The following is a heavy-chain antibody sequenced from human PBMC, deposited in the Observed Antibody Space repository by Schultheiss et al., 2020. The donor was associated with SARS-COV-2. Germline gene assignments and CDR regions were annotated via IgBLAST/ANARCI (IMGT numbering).Heavy chain of an antibody. D-gene: IGHD2-15*01. CDR2: IDYSGKT. Sequence: SETLSLTCSVSGGSLSSRSYYWGWIRQPPGKGLEWIGNIDYSGKTYFNPSLKSRVTISVETSKNQVSLKVSSVTAADMAVFYCARQLRTLAGYYFDYWGQGILVTVSS. CDR3: ARQLRTLAGYYFDY. J-gene: IGHJ4*02. V-gene: IGHV4-39*01. CDR1: GGSLSSRSYY.